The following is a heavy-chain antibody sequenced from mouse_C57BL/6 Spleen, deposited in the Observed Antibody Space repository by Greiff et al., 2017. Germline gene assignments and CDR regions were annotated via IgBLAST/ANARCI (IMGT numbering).Heavy chain of an antibody. V-gene: IGHV1-39*01. J-gene: IGHJ3*01. Sequence: EVQLQQSGPELVKPGASVKISCKASGYSFTDYYMNWVKQSNGKSLEWIGVINPNYGTTSYNQKFKGKATLTVDQSSSTAYMQLNSLTSEDSAVYYCARWSYYDYDQAWFAYWGQGTLVTVAA. CDR2: INPNYGTT. D-gene: IGHD2-4*01. CDR1: GYSFTDYY. CDR3: ARWSYYDYDQAWFAY.